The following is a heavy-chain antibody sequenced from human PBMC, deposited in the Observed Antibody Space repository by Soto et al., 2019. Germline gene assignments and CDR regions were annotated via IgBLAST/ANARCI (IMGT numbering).Heavy chain of an antibody. J-gene: IGHJ4*02. CDR3: AKEWMITFGGVTVGEFDY. CDR1: GFTFRSHA. CDR2: ISGSGGTT. V-gene: IGHV3-23*01. Sequence: EVQLLESGGGLVQPGGSLRLSCAGSGFTFRSHAMSWVRKAPGKGLEWVSAISGSGGTTSYADSVTGRFTISRDNSRNTLYLQMNTLAADDTAVYYCAKEWMITFGGVTVGEFDYWGQGTLVTVSS. D-gene: IGHD3-16*02.